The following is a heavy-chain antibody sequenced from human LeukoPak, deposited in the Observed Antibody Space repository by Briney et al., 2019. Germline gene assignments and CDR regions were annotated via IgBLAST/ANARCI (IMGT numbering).Heavy chain of an antibody. CDR2: IKQDGSGK. D-gene: IGHD1-14*01. V-gene: IGHV3-7*03. CDR1: GFSFSNYW. J-gene: IGHJ3*02. CDR3: ARELRTSRGFWDPDADDAFDI. Sequence: PGGSLRLSSVASGFSFSNYWMSWVRQAPGKGLEWVANIKQDGSGKYYVDSVEGRFTIYRDNAKNSLYLQMNSLRAEDTALYYCARELRTSRGFWDPDADDAFDIWGQGTMVTVSS.